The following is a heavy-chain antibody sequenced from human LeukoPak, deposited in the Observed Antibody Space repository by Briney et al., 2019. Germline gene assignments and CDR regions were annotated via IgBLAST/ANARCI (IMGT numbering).Heavy chain of an antibody. V-gene: IGHV3-21*04. J-gene: IGHJ1*01. CDR2: ISGISSFI. CDR3: AKVAGKYYYGSGTYAEYFQH. D-gene: IGHD3-10*01. CDR1: GFTFSSYS. Sequence: KPGGSLRLSCAASGFTFSSYSMNWVRQAPGKGLEWVSSISGISSFIYYADSVKGRFTISRDNSKNTLYLQMNSLRAEDTAVYYCAKVAGKYYYGSGTYAEYFQHWGQGTLVTVSS.